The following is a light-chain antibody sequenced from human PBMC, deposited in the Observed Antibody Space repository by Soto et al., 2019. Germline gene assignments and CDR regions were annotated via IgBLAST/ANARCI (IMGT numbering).Light chain of an antibody. J-gene: IGLJ1*01. CDR2: EVS. CDR1: SSDVGGYNY. Sequence: GASSDVGGYNYVSWYQQHPGKAPKLMIYEVSNRPSGVSNRFSGSKSGNTASLTISGLQAEDEADYYCSSYTSSSTLVFGNGTKVTVL. CDR3: SSYTSSSTLV. V-gene: IGLV2-14*01.